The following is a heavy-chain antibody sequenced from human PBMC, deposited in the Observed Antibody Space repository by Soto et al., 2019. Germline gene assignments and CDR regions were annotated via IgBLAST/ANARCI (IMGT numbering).Heavy chain of an antibody. CDR2: INPNSGGT. CDR3: ARAHRSYIAAAGTPAYYYYGMDV. CDR1: GYTFTGYY. J-gene: IGHJ6*02. V-gene: IGHV1-2*02. Sequence: ASVKVSFKASGYTFTGYYMHWVRQAPGQGLEWMGWINPNSGGTNYAQKFQGRVTMTRDTSISTAYMELSRLRSDDTAVYYCARAHRSYIAAAGTPAYYYYGMDVWGQGTTVT. D-gene: IGHD6-13*01.